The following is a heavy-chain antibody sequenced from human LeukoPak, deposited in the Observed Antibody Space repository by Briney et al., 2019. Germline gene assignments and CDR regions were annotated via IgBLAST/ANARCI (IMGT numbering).Heavy chain of an antibody. D-gene: IGHD3-10*01. CDR1: GLTFRDYW. Sequence: GGSLRLSCAASGLTFRDYWMNWVRQTPGKGLEWVAVIKSDGSEKYVDSVKGRFTISRDDAKNSLYLQLNSLRVEDTAVYYCARDLRGDTNNWLDPWGQGTLVTVSS. V-gene: IGHV3-7*01. CDR3: ARDLRGDTNNWLDP. J-gene: IGHJ5*02. CDR2: IKSDGSEK.